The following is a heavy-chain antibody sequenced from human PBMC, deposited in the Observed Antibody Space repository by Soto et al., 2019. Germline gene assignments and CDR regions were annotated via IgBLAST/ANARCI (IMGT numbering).Heavy chain of an antibody. J-gene: IGHJ6*02. D-gene: IGHD3-10*01. Sequence: EVQLLESGGGLIQPGGSLRLSCAASGFTFSSYALSWVRQAPGKGLQCVSTVSGNGLSTYYADSVKGRFTISRDNSRNTLYLQRNSLRAEDTAVYYCAKVQGSGSGLYYFYYYGMDVWGQGTTVTVSS. CDR2: VSGNGLST. CDR3: AKVQGSGSGLYYFYYYGMDV. CDR1: GFTFSSYA. V-gene: IGHV3-23*01.